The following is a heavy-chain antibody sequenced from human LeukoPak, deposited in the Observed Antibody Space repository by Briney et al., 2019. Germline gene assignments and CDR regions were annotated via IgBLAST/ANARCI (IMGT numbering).Heavy chain of an antibody. J-gene: IGHJ4*02. CDR1: GFTFGSSA. Sequence: GSLRLSCAASGFTFGSSAMSWARQAPGKGPEWVSTFSRSGPDTYYADSVKGRFTIFRDNSKNTLYLQMNSLRAEDTAVYYCAKGSLGSWYYFDYWGQGTLVTVSS. D-gene: IGHD6-13*01. CDR2: FSRSGPDT. V-gene: IGHV3-23*01. CDR3: AKGSLGSWYYFDY.